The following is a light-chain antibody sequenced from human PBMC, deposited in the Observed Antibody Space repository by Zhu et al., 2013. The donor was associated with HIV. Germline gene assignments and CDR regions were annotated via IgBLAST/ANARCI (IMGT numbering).Light chain of an antibody. J-gene: IGKJ1*01. CDR1: QSVSSSY. CDR2: AAS. V-gene: IGKV3-20*01. CDR3: QQYGSSPWT. Sequence: EIVLTQSPGTLSLSPGERVTLSCRASQSVSSSYLAWYQQKPGQAPRLLIYAASSRATGIPDRFSGSGSGTDFILTISRLEPEDFAVYYCQQYGSSPWTFGQGTKVEIK.